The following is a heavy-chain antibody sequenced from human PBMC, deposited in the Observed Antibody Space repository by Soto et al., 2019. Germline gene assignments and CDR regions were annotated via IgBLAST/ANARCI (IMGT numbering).Heavy chain of an antibody. CDR1: GFTFSSFA. CDR3: AKDGHGTDIGEGENWFDP. Sequence: GGSLRLSCVASGFTFSSFAMNWVRQAPGKGLEWVSAISGSGGSTYYADSVKGRFTISRDNSKNTVHLQMNSLRADDTAVYYCAKDGHGTDIGEGENWFDPWGQGTLVTVSS. J-gene: IGHJ5*02. CDR2: ISGSGGST. D-gene: IGHD2-15*01. V-gene: IGHV3-23*01.